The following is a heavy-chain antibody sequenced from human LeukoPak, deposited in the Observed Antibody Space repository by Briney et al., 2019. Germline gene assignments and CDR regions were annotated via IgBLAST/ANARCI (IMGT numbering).Heavy chain of an antibody. CDR3: ARELGYCSGDSCSFYYYIDV. D-gene: IGHD2-15*01. V-gene: IGHV4-4*07. CDR2: IYSSGST. Sequence: SETLSLTCSVSDDSITMYYWTWIRQPPGKGLEWIGRIYSSGSTNYNPSLKSRVTMSVNTSKNHFSLKLSSVTAADTAVYYCARELGYCSGDSCSFYYYIDVWGKGTTVTISS. CDR1: DDSITMYY. J-gene: IGHJ6*03.